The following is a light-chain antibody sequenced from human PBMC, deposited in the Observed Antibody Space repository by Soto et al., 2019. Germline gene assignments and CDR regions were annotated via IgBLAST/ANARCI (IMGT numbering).Light chain of an antibody. CDR1: EDISSY. CDR2: AAS. Sequence: IQLTQYPSSLSASVGDRVTFTCRASEDISSYLVWYQQKPGAAPKLLIYAASALHSGVPSRFSGSGSGTDFTLTISSLHPEDFAVYFCQQFKNYPITFGQGTRLEI. CDR3: QQFKNYPIT. V-gene: IGKV1-9*01. J-gene: IGKJ5*01.